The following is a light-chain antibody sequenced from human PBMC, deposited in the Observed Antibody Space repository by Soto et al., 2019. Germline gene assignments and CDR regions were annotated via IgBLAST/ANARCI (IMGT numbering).Light chain of an antibody. CDR2: GAS. Sequence: EIGVTQSPGTLSLSPGGRATLSCRASQSVSRNYVAWYQQKPGQAPRLLIYGASSRASGIPDRFSGSGSGADFTLSITRLEPEDFALYYCQQYGSTPLTFGGGTKVDIK. CDR1: QSVSRNY. J-gene: IGKJ4*01. CDR3: QQYGSTPLT. V-gene: IGKV3-20*01.